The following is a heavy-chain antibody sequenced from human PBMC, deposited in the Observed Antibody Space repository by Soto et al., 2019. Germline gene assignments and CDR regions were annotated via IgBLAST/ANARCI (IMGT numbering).Heavy chain of an antibody. CDR1: GFKFSNYA. J-gene: IGHJ5*02. CDR3: AKGDEFSSSSGKYGS. CDR2: LSGGGGSP. Sequence: EVQLLESGGGFVQPGGSLRLSCAASGFKFSNYAMSWVRQAPGKGLEWVSALSGGGGSPNYADSVKGRFTISRDSSKNTVYLQMNSLRAEDTAVYYCAKGDEFSSSSGKYGSWGQGTLVTVSS. D-gene: IGHD6-6*01. V-gene: IGHV3-23*01.